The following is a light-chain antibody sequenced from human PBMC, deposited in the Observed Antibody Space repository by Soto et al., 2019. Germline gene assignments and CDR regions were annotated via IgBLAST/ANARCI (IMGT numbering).Light chain of an antibody. Sequence: SYELTQPPSVSVSPGQTATITCSGDALSRKYAYWYQQKSGQAPVVVIYDDSSRPSGIPERFSGSTSGTMATLTVSGAQVEDEADYYCFSTDSSGNHWVFGGGTKLTVL. J-gene: IGLJ3*02. CDR3: FSTDSSGNHWV. CDR1: ALSRKY. CDR2: DDS. V-gene: IGLV3-10*01.